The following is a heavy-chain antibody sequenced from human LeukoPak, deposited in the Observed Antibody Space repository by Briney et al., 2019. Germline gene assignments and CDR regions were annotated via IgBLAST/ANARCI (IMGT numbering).Heavy chain of an antibody. CDR3: ARGPYAYTSSATLGSYNWFDP. V-gene: IGHV5-51*01. J-gene: IGHJ5*02. Sequence: GESLKISCQGSGYSFPNYWIGWVRPMPGKGLEWMGIIYPGDSHTRYSPSFQDQVTISVDKSISTAYLQWSSLKASDTAMYYCARGPYAYTSSATLGSYNWFDPWGQGSLVTVSS. CDR1: GYSFPNYW. D-gene: IGHD2-2*02. CDR2: IYPGDSHT.